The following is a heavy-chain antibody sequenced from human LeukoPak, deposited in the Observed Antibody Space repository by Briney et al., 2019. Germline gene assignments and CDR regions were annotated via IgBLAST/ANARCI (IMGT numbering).Heavy chain of an antibody. CDR3: AKDHFVVVPAAIYYDY. Sequence: GGSLRLSCAASGFTFSSYAMSWVRQAPGKGLEWVSAISGSGGSTYYADSVKGRFTISRDNSKNTLYLRMNSLRAEDTAVYYCAKDHFVVVPAAIYYDYWGQGTLVTVSS. CDR1: GFTFSSYA. J-gene: IGHJ4*02. D-gene: IGHD2-2*02. CDR2: ISGSGGST. V-gene: IGHV3-23*01.